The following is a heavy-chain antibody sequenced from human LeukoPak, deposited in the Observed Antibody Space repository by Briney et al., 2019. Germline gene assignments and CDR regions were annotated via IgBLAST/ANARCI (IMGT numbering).Heavy chain of an antibody. CDR3: ARIEFYGMDV. CDR1: GITVSGNY. Sequence: PGGSLGLSCTASGITVSGNYMAWVRQAPGKGLEWASVIYSGGNTYHADSVKGRFSISRDNSKNTVYLQMNSLRAEDTAVYYCARIEFYGMDVWGQGTTVTVSS. J-gene: IGHJ6*01. V-gene: IGHV3-66*01. CDR2: IYSGGNT. D-gene: IGHD3-10*01.